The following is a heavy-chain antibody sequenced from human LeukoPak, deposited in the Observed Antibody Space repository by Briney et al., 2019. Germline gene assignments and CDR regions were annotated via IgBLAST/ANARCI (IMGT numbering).Heavy chain of an antibody. Sequence: ASVKVSCKASGYTFTGYYMHWVRQAPGQGLEWMGWINPNRGDTNYAQKFQGRVTMTRDTSISTVYMELSRLRSDDTAVYYCARESKGYCSGTSCYRDAFDIWGQGTMVTVSS. V-gene: IGHV1-2*02. CDR2: INPNRGDT. D-gene: IGHD2-2*02. CDR3: ARESKGYCSGTSCYRDAFDI. J-gene: IGHJ3*02. CDR1: GYTFTGYY.